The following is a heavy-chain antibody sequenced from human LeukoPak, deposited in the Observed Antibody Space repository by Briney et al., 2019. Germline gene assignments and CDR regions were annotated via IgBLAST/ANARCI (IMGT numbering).Heavy chain of an antibody. J-gene: IGHJ3*02. CDR1: GFTFSSYA. D-gene: IGHD5-24*01. Sequence: GGSLRLSCAASGFTFSSYAMHWVRQAPGKGLEWVAVISYDGSNKYYADSVKGRFTISRDNSKNTLYLQMNSLRAEDTAVYYCARDLEMATIGAFDIWGQGTMVTVPS. CDR2: ISYDGSNK. V-gene: IGHV3-30*01. CDR3: ARDLEMATIGAFDI.